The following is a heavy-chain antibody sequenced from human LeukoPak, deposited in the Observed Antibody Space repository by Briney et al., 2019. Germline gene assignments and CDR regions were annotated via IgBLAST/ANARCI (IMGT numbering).Heavy chain of an antibody. Sequence: PGGSLRLSCAASGFTVSSSYMTWVRQAPDKGLEWVSVIYSGGSTYYADSVKGRFTISRDNSKNTLYLQMNSLRAEDTAVYYCARDGGQRPSGFSTVGFDYWGQGTLVTASS. CDR2: IYSGGST. CDR3: ARDGGQRPSGFSTVGFDY. J-gene: IGHJ4*02. V-gene: IGHV3-53*01. D-gene: IGHD3-22*01. CDR1: GFTVSSSY.